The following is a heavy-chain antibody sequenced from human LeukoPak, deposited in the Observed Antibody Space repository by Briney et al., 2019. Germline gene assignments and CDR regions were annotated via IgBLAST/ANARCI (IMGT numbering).Heavy chain of an antibody. V-gene: IGHV4-59*01. D-gene: IGHD2-2*01. CDR2: IYYSGST. CDR3: ATGGDVCTSSSCLDY. Sequence: SETLSHTCLVSGGSIINYYWSWIRQPPGKGREWIGYIYYSGSTKYNPSLKSRVTISVDTSKNQFSLKLSSVTAADTAVYYCATGGDVCTSSSCLDYWGQGTLVTVSS. J-gene: IGHJ4*02. CDR1: GGSIINYY.